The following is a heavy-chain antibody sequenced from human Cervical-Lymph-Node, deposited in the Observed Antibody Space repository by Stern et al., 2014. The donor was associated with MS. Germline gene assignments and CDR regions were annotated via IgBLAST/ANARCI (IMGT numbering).Heavy chain of an antibody. CDR3: ARDDDYTRRAIDY. V-gene: IGHV1-18*01. D-gene: IGHD4-11*01. CDR2: ISPYNGNT. J-gene: IGHJ4*02. Sequence: QVQLVQSGAEVKKPGASVNVSCKTSGYTFTYYAISWIRQAPGPGLEWVGWISPYNGNTNFVQKLQGRGTMTTDTSTSTAYMELRSLRSDDTAVYYCARDDDYTRRAIDYWGQGTLVTVSS. CDR1: GYTFTYYA.